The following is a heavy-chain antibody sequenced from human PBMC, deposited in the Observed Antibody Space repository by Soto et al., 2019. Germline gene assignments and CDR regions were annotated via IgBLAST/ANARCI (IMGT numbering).Heavy chain of an antibody. D-gene: IGHD6-19*01. CDR3: ARDSGRGSSGWYESDYYGMDV. Sequence: PSETLSLTCNVSGGSISSGCYYWSWIRQHPGKGLEWIGYIYYSGSTYYNPSLKSRVTISVDTSKNQFSLKLSSVTAADTAVYYCARDSGRGSSGWYESDYYGMDVWGQGTTVTVSS. J-gene: IGHJ6*02. CDR2: IYYSGST. CDR1: GGSISSGCYY. V-gene: IGHV4-31*03.